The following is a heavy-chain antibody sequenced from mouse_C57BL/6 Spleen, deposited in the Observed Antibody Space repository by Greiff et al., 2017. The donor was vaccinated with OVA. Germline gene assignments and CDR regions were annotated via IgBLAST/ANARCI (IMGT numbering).Heavy chain of an antibody. CDR2: ISSGSSTI. J-gene: IGHJ4*01. CDR1: GFTFSDYG. V-gene: IGHV5-17*01. CDR3: AREQLRLYYAMDY. Sequence: EVKLMESGGGLVKPGGSLKLSCAASGFTFSDYGMHWVRQAPEKGLEWVAYISSGSSTIYYADTVKGRFTISRDNAKNTLFLQMTSLRSEDTAMYYCAREQLRLYYAMDYWGQGTSVTVSS. D-gene: IGHD3-2*02.